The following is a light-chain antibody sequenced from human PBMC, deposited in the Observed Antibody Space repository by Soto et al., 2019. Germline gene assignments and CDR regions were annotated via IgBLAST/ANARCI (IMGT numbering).Light chain of an antibody. J-gene: IGLJ3*02. V-gene: IGLV2-14*03. Sequence: QSVRTQPASVSGSPGQSLTIPCTGSSSDVGAYNSVSWSQQHPGKAPKLIIFDVSNRPSGVSNRFSGSKSGNTAYLTISGLQAEDEADYYCSSLTDTGTVMFGGGTKLTVL. CDR1: SSDVGAYNS. CDR2: DVS. CDR3: SSLTDTGTVM.